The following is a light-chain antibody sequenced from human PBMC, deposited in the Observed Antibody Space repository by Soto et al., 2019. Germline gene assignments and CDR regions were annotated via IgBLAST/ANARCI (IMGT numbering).Light chain of an antibody. V-gene: IGKV1-5*01. CDR1: QSISTW. J-gene: IGKJ2*01. CDR2: DVS. Sequence: DIQMTQSPSTLSASVGDRVTITCRASQSISTWLAWYQQKPGRAPELLIYDVSSLQSGVPSRFSGSGSGTEFTLTISSLQPDDFATYYCQQYNSYSYTFGQGTKLEI. CDR3: QQYNSYSYT.